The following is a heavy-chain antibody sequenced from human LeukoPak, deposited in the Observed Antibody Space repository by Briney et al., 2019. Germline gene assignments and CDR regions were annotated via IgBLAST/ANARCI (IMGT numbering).Heavy chain of an antibody. J-gene: IGHJ6*02. CDR3: ARDPIVVGVTNSRYYGLDV. Sequence: GASVKVSCKASGYSFSSFGITWVRQAPGQGLEWIGWISSYDGDTNYAEKYQTRVTMSRDPATSTAYMELRSLTSDDTAVYYCARDPIVVGVTNSRYYGLDVWGQGTTVTVSS. CDR1: GYSFSSFG. V-gene: IGHV1-18*01. D-gene: IGHD2-15*01. CDR2: ISSYDGDT.